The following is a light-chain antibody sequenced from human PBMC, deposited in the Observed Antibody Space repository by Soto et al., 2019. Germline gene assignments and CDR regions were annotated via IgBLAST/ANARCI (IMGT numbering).Light chain of an antibody. V-gene: IGKV3-20*01. Sequence: DIVLTQSPGTLSLSPGERATLSCRASQSVSSNYLAWYQQKPGQAPRLLIHGASTRATGVPDRFSGSGSGTDFTLTISRLEPEDCAVYHCQGYGSLSWTFGQGTKVEIK. CDR3: QGYGSLSWT. CDR2: GAS. J-gene: IGKJ1*01. CDR1: QSVSSNY.